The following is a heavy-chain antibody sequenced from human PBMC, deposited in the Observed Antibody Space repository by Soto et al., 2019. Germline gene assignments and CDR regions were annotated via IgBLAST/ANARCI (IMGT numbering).Heavy chain of an antibody. CDR3: ARGYLPTYYGSGSYPAPHY. CDR2: INPRGGTT. D-gene: IGHD3-10*01. CDR1: GYTFTSYY. J-gene: IGHJ4*02. V-gene: IGHV1-46*01. Sequence: VASVQVSFKASGYTFTSYYMHWLRQAPGQGLEWMGVINPRGGTTKYAQKFQGRVAMTRDTSTSTVYMELSSLRSEDTALYYCARGYLPTYYGSGSYPAPHYWGQGSLVTVSS.